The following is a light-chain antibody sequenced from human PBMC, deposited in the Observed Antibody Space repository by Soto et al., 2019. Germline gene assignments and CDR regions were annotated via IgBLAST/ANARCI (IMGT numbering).Light chain of an antibody. CDR1: QSISSW. Sequence: DIQMTQSPSTLSASVGDRVTITCRASQSISSWLAWYQQKPGKAPKLLIYDASSLESGVPSRFSGSGSGTDFTLTINSLQSEDFAVYYCQQYNNWSFGQGTRLEIK. V-gene: IGKV1-5*01. CDR2: DAS. J-gene: IGKJ5*01. CDR3: QQYNNWS.